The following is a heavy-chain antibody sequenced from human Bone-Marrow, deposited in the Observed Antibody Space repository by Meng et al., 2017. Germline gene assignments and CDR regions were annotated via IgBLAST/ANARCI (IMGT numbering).Heavy chain of an antibody. Sequence: SVKVSCKASGFTFTSSAMQWVRQARGQRLAWIGWIVVGSGNTNYAQKFQERVTITRDMSTSTAYMALSSLRSEDTAVYYCAAEQRPLLAAARYYYYGMDVWGQGTTVTVSS. CDR1: GFTFTSSA. CDR3: AAEQRPLLAAARYYYYGMDV. D-gene: IGHD6-25*01. CDR2: IVVGSGNT. J-gene: IGHJ6*02. V-gene: IGHV1-58*02.